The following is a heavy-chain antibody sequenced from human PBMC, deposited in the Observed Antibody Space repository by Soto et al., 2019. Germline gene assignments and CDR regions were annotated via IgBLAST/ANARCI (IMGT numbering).Heavy chain of an antibody. V-gene: IGHV3-13*01. CDR3: ARGLASFGGVIVPPYYFDY. D-gene: IGHD3-16*02. J-gene: IGHJ4*02. CDR2: IGTAGDT. Sequence: EVQLVESGGGLVQPGGSLRLSCAASGFTFSSYDMHWVRQATGKGLEWVSAIGTAGDTYYPGSVKGRFTISRENAKNSVYLQMNSLRAGDTAVYYCARGLASFGGVIVPPYYFDYWGQGTLVTVSS. CDR1: GFTFSSYD.